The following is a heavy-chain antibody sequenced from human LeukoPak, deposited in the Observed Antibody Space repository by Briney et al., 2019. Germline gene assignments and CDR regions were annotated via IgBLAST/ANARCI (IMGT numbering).Heavy chain of an antibody. CDR1: GFTFSDHY. D-gene: IGHD4-17*01. V-gene: IGHV3-72*01. J-gene: IGHJ4*02. CDR3: ARGGPNGDPDY. Sequence: PGGSLRLSCAASGFTFSDHYMDWVRQAPGKGLEWVGRVRIKANGYTTEYAASVKGRFTISRDDSKNSLYLQMNSLETEDMAVYYCARGGPNGDPDYWGQGTLVTVSS. CDR2: VRIKANGYTT.